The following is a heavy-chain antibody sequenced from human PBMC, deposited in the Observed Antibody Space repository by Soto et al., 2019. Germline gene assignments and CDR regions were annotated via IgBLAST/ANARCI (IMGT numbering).Heavy chain of an antibody. CDR3: VRDFGDLQYCWSGPDQ. Sequence: KASETLSLTCAVSGYSINSGYYWGWIRQPTGKGLEWIGSVFHSGTTYPNPSLKTRLTLSVDTSKNEISLDRNAVTAADTAVYYCVRDFGDLQYCWSGPDQWGQGVPVTVSS. D-gene: IGHD3-3*01. J-gene: IGHJ5*02. CDR2: VFHSGTT. CDR1: GYSINSGYY. V-gene: IGHV4-38-2*02.